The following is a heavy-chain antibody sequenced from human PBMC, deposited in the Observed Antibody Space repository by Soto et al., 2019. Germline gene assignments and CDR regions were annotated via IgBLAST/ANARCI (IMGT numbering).Heavy chain of an antibody. CDR1: GGTFSSYA. CDR3: AKNPENYYYGMDV. J-gene: IGHJ6*02. CDR2: IIPIFGTA. V-gene: IGHV1-69*12. Sequence: QVQLVQSGAEVKKPGSSVKVSCKASGGTFSSYALSWVRQAPGHGLEWLGGIIPIFGTADYAQKFQGRVTITADESTSTAYVELSSLRSEDTAVYYCAKNPENYYYGMDVWGQGTTVTVSS.